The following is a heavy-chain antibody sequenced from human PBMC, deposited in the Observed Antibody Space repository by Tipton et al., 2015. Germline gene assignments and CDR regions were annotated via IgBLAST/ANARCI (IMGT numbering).Heavy chain of an antibody. D-gene: IGHD3-3*01. CDR2: IYYSGST. Sequence: TLSLTCSVSGGSISSSSYYWDWIRQPPGKGLEWIGNIYYSGSTYYNPSLNSRVTISIDTSRNQFSLKLSSVTAADTAVYYCARFRFQNQFEIDHWGQGTLVTVSS. CDR1: GGSISSSSYY. CDR3: ARFRFQNQFEIDH. J-gene: IGHJ4*02. V-gene: IGHV4-39*01.